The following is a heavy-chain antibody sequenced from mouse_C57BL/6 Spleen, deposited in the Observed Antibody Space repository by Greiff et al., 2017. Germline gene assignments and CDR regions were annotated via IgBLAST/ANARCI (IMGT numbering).Heavy chain of an antibody. CDR2: IYPGSGST. CDR1: GYTFTSYW. D-gene: IGHD2-1*01. CDR3: ARNYGNYVIYSMDY. Sequence: QVQLQQSGAELVKPGASVKMSCKASGYTFTSYWITWVKQRPGQGLEWIGDIYPGSGSTNYNEKFKSKATLTVDTSSSTAYIQLSSLTSEDSAVYYCARNYGNYVIYSMDYWGQGTSVTVSS. J-gene: IGHJ4*01. V-gene: IGHV1-55*01.